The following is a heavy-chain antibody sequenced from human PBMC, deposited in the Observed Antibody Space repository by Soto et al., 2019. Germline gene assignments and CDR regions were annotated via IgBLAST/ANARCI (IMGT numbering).Heavy chain of an antibody. Sequence: EVQLLESGGGLVQPGGYLRLSCAASGFTFSSYAMSWVRQAPGKGLEWVSGISGSGGSTYYADSVKGRFTISRDNSKNTLYLQMNSLRAEDTAVYYCAKDGQRWAYGYHWFDPWGQGTLVTVSS. D-gene: IGHD5-18*01. CDR3: AKDGQRWAYGYHWFDP. J-gene: IGHJ5*02. CDR1: GFTFSSYA. CDR2: ISGSGGST. V-gene: IGHV3-23*01.